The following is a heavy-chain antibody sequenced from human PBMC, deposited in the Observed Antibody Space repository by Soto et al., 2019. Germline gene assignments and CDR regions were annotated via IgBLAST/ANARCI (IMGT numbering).Heavy chain of an antibody. CDR2: IYYSGST. V-gene: IGHV4-34*01. CDR1: GGSFSGYY. CDR3: ARAYGGYADY. D-gene: IGHD5-12*01. J-gene: IGHJ4*02. Sequence: SETLSLTCAVYGGSFSGYYWSWIRQPPGKGLEWIGSIYYSGSTYYNPSLKSRVTISIDRSKNQFSLKLSSVTAADTAVYYCARAYGGYADYWGQGALVTVSS.